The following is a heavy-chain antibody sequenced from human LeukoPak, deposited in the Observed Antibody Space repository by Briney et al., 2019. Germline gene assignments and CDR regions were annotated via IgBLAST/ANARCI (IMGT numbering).Heavy chain of an antibody. J-gene: IGHJ4*02. CDR1: GFTFSSYG. D-gene: IGHD3-22*01. CDR3: AKVRDSSGYYSE. Sequence: PGGSLRLSCAASGFTFSSYGMSWVRQAPGKGLEWVSAISGSGGSTYYADSVKGRFTISRDNSKNTLHLQMNSLRAEDTAVYYCAKVRDSSGYYSEWGQGTLVTVSS. V-gene: IGHV3-23*01. CDR2: ISGSGGST.